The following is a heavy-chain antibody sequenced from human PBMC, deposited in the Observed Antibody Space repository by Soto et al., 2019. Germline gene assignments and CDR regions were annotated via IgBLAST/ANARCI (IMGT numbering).Heavy chain of an antibody. CDR3: ARERPDGARLDP. CDR1: GGSISSSSYY. D-gene: IGHD6-6*01. V-gene: IGHV4-39*02. CDR2: IYYSGST. Sequence: SETLSLTCTVSGGSISSSSYYWGWIRQPPGKGLEWIGSIYYSGSTYYNPSLKSRVTISVDTSKNQFSLKLSSVTAADTAVYYCARERPDGARLDPWGQGTLVTVS. J-gene: IGHJ5*02.